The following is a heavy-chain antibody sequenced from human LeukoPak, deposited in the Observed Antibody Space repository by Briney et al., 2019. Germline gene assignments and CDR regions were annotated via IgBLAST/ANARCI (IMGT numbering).Heavy chain of an antibody. Sequence: GASVKVSCKASGYTFTSYGISWVRQAPGQGLEWMGWISAYNGNTNYAQKLQGRVTMTTDTSTSTAYMELRSLRSEDTAVYYCARAVRYYYGSGSGPYYMDVWGKGTTVTVSS. J-gene: IGHJ6*03. V-gene: IGHV1-18*01. CDR2: ISAYNGNT. D-gene: IGHD3-10*01. CDR3: ARAVRYYYGSGSGPYYMDV. CDR1: GYTFTSYG.